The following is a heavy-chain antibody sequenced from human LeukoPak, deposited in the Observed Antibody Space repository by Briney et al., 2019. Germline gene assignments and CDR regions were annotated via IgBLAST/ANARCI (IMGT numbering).Heavy chain of an antibody. Sequence: GGSPRLSCAASGFGLGSYNMYWVRQPPGKGLEWVTLISFNGNDKKYADSVKGRFTVSRDNSRNTVFLQMNSLRPEDTALYYCARVYGGEIDYWGQGTQVTVSS. J-gene: IGHJ4*02. CDR1: GFGLGSYN. V-gene: IGHV3-30*03. D-gene: IGHD2-8*01. CDR3: ARVYGGEIDY. CDR2: ISFNGNDK.